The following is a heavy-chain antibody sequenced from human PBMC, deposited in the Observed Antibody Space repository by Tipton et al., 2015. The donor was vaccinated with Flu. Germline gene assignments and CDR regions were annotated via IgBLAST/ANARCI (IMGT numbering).Heavy chain of an antibody. V-gene: IGHV4-59*01. CDR3: ARSMVGIFGVVEGCHGMDV. D-gene: IGHD3-3*01. J-gene: IGHJ6*02. Sequence: TLSLTCTVSGGSMSSYYWSWIRQSPGKGLEWIGNIYYSGSPNYDPSLKSRVTISVDMSKNQFSLKLSSVTAADTAMYYCARSMVGIFGVVEGCHGMDVWGQGTTVSVSS. CDR1: GGSMSSYY. CDR2: IYYSGSP.